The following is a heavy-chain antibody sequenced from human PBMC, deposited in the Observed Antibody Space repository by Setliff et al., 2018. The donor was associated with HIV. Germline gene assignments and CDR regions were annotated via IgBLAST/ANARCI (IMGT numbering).Heavy chain of an antibody. Sequence: TLSLTCNVPGGLISSGSYYWSWVRQPAGKGLEWIGRAYISESSHYNPSLKSRVTISVDTSKDQFSLKLNSVTAADTAVYYCARGRHGLGIDVWGQGTLVTVSS. CDR2: AYISESS. V-gene: IGHV4-61*02. CDR1: GGLISSGSYY. J-gene: IGHJ4*02. CDR3: ARGRHGLGIDV. D-gene: IGHD3-10*01.